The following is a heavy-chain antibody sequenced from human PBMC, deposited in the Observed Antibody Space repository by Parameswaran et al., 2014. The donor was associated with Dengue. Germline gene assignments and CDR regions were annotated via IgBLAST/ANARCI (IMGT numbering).Heavy chain of an antibody. CDR3: NGEMGTSTAYFNY. J-gene: IGHJ4*02. V-gene: IGHV3-30*04. Sequence: WIRQPPGKGLEWVAVMSYDGSDIYYSDSVKGRFTISRDNSKNTAYLQMNSLRDEDTAVYYCNGEMGTSTAYFNYWGQGTLVTVSS. CDR2: MSYDGSDI. D-gene: IGHD5-24*01.